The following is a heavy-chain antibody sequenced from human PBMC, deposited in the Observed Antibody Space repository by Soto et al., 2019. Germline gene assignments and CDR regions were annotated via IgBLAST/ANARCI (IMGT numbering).Heavy chain of an antibody. CDR3: ARDIAAAGTGRPYYYYGMDV. V-gene: IGHV3-33*01. CDR2: IWYDGSNK. J-gene: IGHJ6*02. Sequence: SLRLSCAASGFTFSSYGMHWVRQAPGKGLEWVAVIWYDGSNKYYADSVKGRFTISRDNSKNTLYLQMNSLRAEDTAVYYCARDIAAAGTGRPYYYYGMDVWGQGTTVTVSS. D-gene: IGHD6-13*01. CDR1: GFTFSSYG.